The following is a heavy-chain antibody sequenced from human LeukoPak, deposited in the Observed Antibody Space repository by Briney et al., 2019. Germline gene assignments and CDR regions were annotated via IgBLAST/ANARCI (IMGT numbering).Heavy chain of an antibody. V-gene: IGHV4-4*07. CDR2: IYTSGST. Sequence: SETLSLTCTVSGGSISSYYWSWIRQPAGKGLEWIGHIYTSGSTNYNPSLKSRVTMSVDTSKNQFSLKLSSVTAADTAVYYCARSGFIAAAVKAFDYWGQGTLVTVSS. CDR1: GGSISSYY. J-gene: IGHJ4*02. CDR3: ARSGFIAAAVKAFDY. D-gene: IGHD6-13*01.